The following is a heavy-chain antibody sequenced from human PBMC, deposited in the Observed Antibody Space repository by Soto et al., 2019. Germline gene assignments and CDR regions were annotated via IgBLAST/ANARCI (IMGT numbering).Heavy chain of an antibody. V-gene: IGHV3-30-3*01. J-gene: IGHJ4*02. CDR3: ARGTTFGYFDY. D-gene: IGHD2-2*03. Sequence: GGSLRLSCAASGFIFRSFVMHWVRQAPGKGLEWVALISNDGNSEYYADSVKGRFTISRDNYKKTLFVQMNSLRSEDTAVYYCARGTTFGYFDYWGQGAPVTVSS. CDR1: GFIFRSFV. CDR2: ISNDGNSE.